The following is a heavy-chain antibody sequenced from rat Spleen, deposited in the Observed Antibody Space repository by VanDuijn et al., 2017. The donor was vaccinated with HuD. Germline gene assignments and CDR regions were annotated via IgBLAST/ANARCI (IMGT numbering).Heavy chain of an antibody. V-gene: IGHV2-13*01. CDR2: IWGNGNT. CDR3: TRALYDFDY. J-gene: IGHJ2*01. Sequence: QVHLKESGPGLVQPSQTLSLTCTVSGFSLISNSEHWVRQPPGKGLAWMGLIWGNGNTNYNSALKSRLSISRDTSKNQVFLKKHSLQTDDTGTYYCTRALYDFDYWGQGVMVTVSS. CDR1: GFSLISNS.